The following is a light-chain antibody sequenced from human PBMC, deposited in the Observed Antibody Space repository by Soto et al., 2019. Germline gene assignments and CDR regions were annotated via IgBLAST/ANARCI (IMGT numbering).Light chain of an antibody. CDR3: QQYNNWPLT. J-gene: IGKJ4*01. CDR1: QSVDND. Sequence: EIVMTQSTATLSVSPGDRATLSGRASQSVDNDLAWYQQKPGQPPRLLNYDASTRATGIPATFSGSQSGTEFTLTISSLLSEDFAVYFFQQYNNWPLTFGVGTKVETK. V-gene: IGKV3D-15*01. CDR2: DAS.